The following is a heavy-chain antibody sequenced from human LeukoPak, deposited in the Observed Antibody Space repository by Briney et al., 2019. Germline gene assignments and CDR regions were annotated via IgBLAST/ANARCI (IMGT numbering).Heavy chain of an antibody. CDR3: ARVLYDSSGYYEH. Sequence: PSETLSLTCTVSGGSISSYYWSWIRQPPGKGLEWIGYIYYSGSTNYNPSLKSRVTMSVDTSKNQFSLKLSSVTAADTAVYYCARVLYDSSGYYEHWGQGTLVTVSS. CDR1: GGSISSYY. J-gene: IGHJ1*01. D-gene: IGHD3-22*01. V-gene: IGHV4-59*12. CDR2: IYYSGST.